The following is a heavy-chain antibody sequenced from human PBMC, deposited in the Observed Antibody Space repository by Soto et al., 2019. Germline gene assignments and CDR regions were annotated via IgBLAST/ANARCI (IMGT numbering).Heavy chain of an antibody. CDR2: IWYDGSNK. D-gene: IGHD3-16*02. CDR1: GFTFSSYG. Sequence: GGSLRLSCAASGFTFSSYGMHWVRQAPGKGLEWVAVIWYDGSNKYYADSVKGRFTISRDNSKNTLYLQMNSLRAEDTAVYYCARDNSHDSVWGSYRPFGAFDIWGQGTMVTVSS. J-gene: IGHJ3*02. CDR3: ARDNSHDSVWGSYRPFGAFDI. V-gene: IGHV3-33*01.